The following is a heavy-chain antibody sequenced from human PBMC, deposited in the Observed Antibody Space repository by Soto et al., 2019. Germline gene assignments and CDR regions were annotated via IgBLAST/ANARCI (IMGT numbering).Heavy chain of an antibody. V-gene: IGHV1-2*02. D-gene: IGHD3-9*01. CDR3: AKKGTGSDILTGLDY. CDR2: INPKSGGT. J-gene: IGHJ4*02. Sequence: ASVKVSCKASGYTFTVYYMHWVRQAPGQGLEWMGWINPKSGGTMYPQKFQGRVTMTWDTSISTAYMALTRLRSDDTAVYYCAKKGTGSDILTGLDYWGQGTLVTVSS. CDR1: GYTFTVYY.